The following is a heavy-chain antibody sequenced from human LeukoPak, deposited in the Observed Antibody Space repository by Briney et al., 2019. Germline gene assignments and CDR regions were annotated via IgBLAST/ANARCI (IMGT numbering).Heavy chain of an antibody. CDR3: ARHKYGSGSYLYYGMDV. V-gene: IGHV4-59*08. CDR2: IYYSGST. J-gene: IGHJ6*02. CDR1: GGSISSYY. D-gene: IGHD3-10*01. Sequence: PSETLSLTCTASGGSISSYYWSWIRQPPGKGLGWIGYIYYSGSTNYNPSLKSRVTISVDTSKNQFSLKLSSVTAADTAVYYCARHKYGSGSYLYYGMDVWGQGTTVTVSS.